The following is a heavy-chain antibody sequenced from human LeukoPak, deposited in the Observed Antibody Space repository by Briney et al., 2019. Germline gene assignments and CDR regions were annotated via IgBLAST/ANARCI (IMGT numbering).Heavy chain of an antibody. D-gene: IGHD2-2*01. CDR1: GYTFSNYA. CDR2: INAGDGNT. J-gene: IGHJ4*02. V-gene: IGHV1-3*01. CDR3: ARDPSTGVVPDGKFSSDYYFDY. Sequence: ASVKVSCKASGYTFSNYAIHWVRQAPGQRLEWMGWINAGDGNTKNSQKFQGKITITRDTSASTSYMELSSLRSEDTAVYYCARDPSTGVVPDGKFSSDYYFDYWGRGTLVTVSS.